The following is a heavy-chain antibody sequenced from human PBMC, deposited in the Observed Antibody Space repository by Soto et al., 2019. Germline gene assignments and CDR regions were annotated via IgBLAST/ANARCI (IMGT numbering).Heavy chain of an antibody. D-gene: IGHD1-1*01. Sequence: QVLLVESGGGLVKAGGSLRLSCAASGFIFSDYYMSWVRQTPGKGLEWVPYISTRSTYTNYADSVNGRFTISRDNTKNSLYLQMDSLRVEDTAAYDCARDLAWKRGKVGRYYYGMDVWGQGTTITVSS. J-gene: IGHJ6*02. V-gene: IGHV3-11*06. CDR1: GFIFSDYY. CDR2: ISTRSTYT. CDR3: ARDLAWKRGKVGRYYYGMDV.